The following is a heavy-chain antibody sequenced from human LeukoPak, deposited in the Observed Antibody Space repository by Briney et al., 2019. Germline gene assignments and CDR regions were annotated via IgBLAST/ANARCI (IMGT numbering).Heavy chain of an antibody. CDR2: IYYSGST. D-gene: IGHD3-10*02. CDR1: GGSISSYY. CDR3: ARDVYGVPHNWFDP. J-gene: IGHJ5*02. V-gene: IGHV4-59*01. Sequence: ASETLSLTCTVSGGSISSYYWSWIRQPPGKGLEWIGYIYYSGSTNYNPSLKSRVTISVDTSKNQFSLKLSSVTAADTAVYYCARDVYGVPHNWFDPWGQGTLVTVSS.